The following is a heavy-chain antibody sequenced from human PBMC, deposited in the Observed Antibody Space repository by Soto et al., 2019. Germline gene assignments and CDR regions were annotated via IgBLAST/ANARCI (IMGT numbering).Heavy chain of an antibody. Sequence: GASVNGSCKASCYTFTSYGSSWVRQAPGQGREWMGWISAYNGNTNYAQKLQGRVTMTTDTSTSTAYMELRSLRSDDTAVYYCARAYSSGWYFDYWGQGTLVTVSS. CDR1: CYTFTSYG. D-gene: IGHD6-19*01. CDR3: ARAYSSGWYFDY. V-gene: IGHV1-18*01. J-gene: IGHJ4*02. CDR2: ISAYNGNT.